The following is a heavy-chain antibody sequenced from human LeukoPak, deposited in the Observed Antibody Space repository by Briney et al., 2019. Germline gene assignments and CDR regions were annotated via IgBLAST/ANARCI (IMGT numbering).Heavy chain of an antibody. D-gene: IGHD2-8*01. CDR1: GFTFSSYA. CDR3: ARESRTNWFDP. V-gene: IGHV3-21*01. J-gene: IGHJ5*02. Sequence: GGSLRLSCTASGFTFSSYAMNWVRQAPGKGLEWVSGIGAGGTFTDYADSVKGRFTISRDNAKNSLYLQMNSLRAEDTYVYYCARESRTNWFDPWGQGTLVTVSS. CDR2: IGAGGTFT.